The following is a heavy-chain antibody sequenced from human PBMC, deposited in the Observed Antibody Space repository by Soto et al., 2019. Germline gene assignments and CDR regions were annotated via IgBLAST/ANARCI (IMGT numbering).Heavy chain of an antibody. CDR3: AKGLYSYGSSYFES. Sequence: QLQLVESGGGVVQPGRSLRLSCVVSGFTFSSFGMHWVRQAPGKGLEWVAVIAFDGSDEYYGDSVKGRFSISRDNSKSTLYLQMNSLRPEDAAVYYCAKGLYSYGSSYFESWGQGTLVTVSS. V-gene: IGHV3-30*18. J-gene: IGHJ4*02. D-gene: IGHD5-18*01. CDR1: GFTFSSFG. CDR2: IAFDGSDE.